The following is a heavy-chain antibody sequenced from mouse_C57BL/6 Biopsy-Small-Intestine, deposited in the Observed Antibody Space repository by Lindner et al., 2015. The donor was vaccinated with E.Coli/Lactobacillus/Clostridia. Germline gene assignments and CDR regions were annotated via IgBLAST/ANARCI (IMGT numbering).Heavy chain of an antibody. Sequence: VQLQESGAELVKPGASVKISCKASGYSLSTNWMNWVKQRPGKGLEWIGQIYPGDGDTNYNGKFKGKATLTADISSSTAYIQLSNLTSEDSAVYFCARGVRYWFSYWGQGTLVTVSA. D-gene: IGHD1-1*01. CDR1: GYSLSTNW. CDR3: ARGVRYWFSY. V-gene: IGHV1-80*01. CDR2: IYPGDGDT. J-gene: IGHJ3*01.